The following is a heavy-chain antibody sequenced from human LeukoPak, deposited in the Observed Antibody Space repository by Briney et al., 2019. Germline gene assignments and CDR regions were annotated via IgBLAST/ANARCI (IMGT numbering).Heavy chain of an antibody. CDR1: GFTFSSYS. D-gene: IGHD5-12*01. Sequence: GGSLRLSCTASGFTFSSYSMNWVRQAPGKGLEWVSYISSSSSAIYYADSVKGRFTISRDNAKNSLYLQMNSLRDEDTAVYYCARDRVGYPKYYFDYWGQGTLVTVSS. CDR2: ISSSSSAI. J-gene: IGHJ4*02. CDR3: ARDRVGYPKYYFDY. V-gene: IGHV3-48*02.